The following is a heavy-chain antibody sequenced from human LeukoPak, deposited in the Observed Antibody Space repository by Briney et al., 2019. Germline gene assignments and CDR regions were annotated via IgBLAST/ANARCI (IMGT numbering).Heavy chain of an antibody. D-gene: IGHD4-17*01. Sequence: GRSLRLSCAASGFTFSSYAMHWVRQAPGKGLEWVAVISYDGSNKYYADSVKGRFTISRDNAKNSLYLQMNSLRAEDTAVYYCARAFGDYEVDYWGQGTLVTVSS. CDR3: ARAFGDYEVDY. CDR1: GFTFSSYA. CDR2: ISYDGSNK. J-gene: IGHJ4*02. V-gene: IGHV3-30-3*01.